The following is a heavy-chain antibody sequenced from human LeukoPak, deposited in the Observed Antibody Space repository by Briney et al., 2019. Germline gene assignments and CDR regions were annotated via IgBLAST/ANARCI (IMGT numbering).Heavy chain of an antibody. J-gene: IGHJ4*02. V-gene: IGHV1-2*02. CDR1: GYTFTSYY. CDR2: INPNSGGT. D-gene: IGHD2-2*01. CDR3: ARGGRYCSTTSCLGEGYYFDY. Sequence: GASVKVSCKASGYTFTSYYMHWVRQAPGQGLEWMGWINPNSGGTNYAQKSQGRVTMTRDTSISTAYMDLSRLRSDDTAVYYCARGGRYCSTTSCLGEGYYFDYWGQGTLVTVSS.